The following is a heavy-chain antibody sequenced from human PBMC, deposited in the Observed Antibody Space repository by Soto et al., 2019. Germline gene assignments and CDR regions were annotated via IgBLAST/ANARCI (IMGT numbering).Heavy chain of an antibody. J-gene: IGHJ4*02. Sequence: QVQLVESGGGVVQPGMSLRLSCAASEFSFSDYGMHWVRQAPGKGLEWVAVISYEGTAKYYADSVKGRFTISRDNSKNTLFLQMNNLRSEDTAVHYCAKGASYRMFDYWGQGTLVTVSS. CDR3: AKGASYRMFDY. V-gene: IGHV3-30*18. CDR2: ISYEGTAK. CDR1: EFSFSDYG. D-gene: IGHD1-26*01.